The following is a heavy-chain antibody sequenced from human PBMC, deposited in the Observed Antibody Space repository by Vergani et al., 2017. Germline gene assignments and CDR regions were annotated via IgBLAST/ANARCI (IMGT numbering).Heavy chain of an antibody. D-gene: IGHD3-10*01. CDR2: ISSSSSTI. CDR1: GFTFSSYS. J-gene: IGHJ6*02. Sequence: EVQLAESGGGLVQPGGSLRLSCAASGFTFSSYSMNWVRQAPGRGLEWVSYISSSSSTIYYADSVKGRFTIARDNAKNALYLQMNSLRAEDTAVDYCARFYGSGKTDYYYYGMDVWGQGTTVTVAS. V-gene: IGHV3-48*04. CDR3: ARFYGSGKTDYYYYGMDV.